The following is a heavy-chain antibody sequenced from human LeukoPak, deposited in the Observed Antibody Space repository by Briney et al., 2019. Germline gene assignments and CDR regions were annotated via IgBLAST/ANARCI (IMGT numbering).Heavy chain of an antibody. J-gene: IGHJ6*02. CDR2: IKQDGSEK. CDR3: ARDRVVSGGSPRDYYYYGMDV. V-gene: IGHV3-7*01. D-gene: IGHD2-15*01. CDR1: GFTFSSYW. Sequence: GGSLRLSCAASGFTFSSYWMSWVRQAPGKGLEWVANIKQDGSEKYYVDSVKGRFTISRDNAKNSLYLQMNSLRAEDTAVYYCARDRVVSGGSPRDYYYYGMDVWGQGTTVTVSS.